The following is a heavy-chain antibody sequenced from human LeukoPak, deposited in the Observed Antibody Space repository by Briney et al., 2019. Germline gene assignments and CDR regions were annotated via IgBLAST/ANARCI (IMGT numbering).Heavy chain of an antibody. CDR2: ISAYNGNT. V-gene: IGHV1-18*01. D-gene: IGHD6-19*01. CDR1: GYTFTSYG. CDR3: ARDSSGWYYYYYYMDV. Sequence: ASVKVSCKASGYTFTSYGISWVRQAPGRGLEWMGWISAYNGNTNYAQKLQGRVTMTTDTSTSTAYMELRSLRSDDTAVYYCARDSSGWYYYYYYMDVWGKGTTVTVSS. J-gene: IGHJ6*03.